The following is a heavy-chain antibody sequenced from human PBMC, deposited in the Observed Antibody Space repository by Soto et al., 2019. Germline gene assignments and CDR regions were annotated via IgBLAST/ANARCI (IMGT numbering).Heavy chain of an antibody. V-gene: IGHV3-43*01. CDR2: ISWDGGST. J-gene: IGHJ6*02. D-gene: IGHD1-26*01. CDR3: AKDMRENNYYYYGMDV. Sequence: VQLVESGGVVVQPGGSLRLSCAASGFTFDDYTMHWVRQAPGKGLEWVSLISWDGGSTYYADSVKGRFTISRDNSKNSLYLQMNSLRTEDTALYYCAKDMRENNYYYYGMDVWGQGTTVTVSS. CDR1: GFTFDDYT.